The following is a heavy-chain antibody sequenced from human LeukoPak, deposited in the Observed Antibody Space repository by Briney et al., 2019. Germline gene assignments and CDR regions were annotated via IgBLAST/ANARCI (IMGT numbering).Heavy chain of an antibody. J-gene: IGHJ6*02. CDR3: AKGVVVASYYYYGMDV. CDR2: ISWNSGSI. CDR1: GFTFDDYA. V-gene: IGHV3-9*01. Sequence: GGSLRLSCAAPGFTFDDYAMHWVRQAPGKGLEWVSGISWNSGSIGYADSVKGRFTISRDNAKNSLYLQMNSLRAEDTALYYCAKGVVVASYYYYGMDVWGQGTTVTVSS. D-gene: IGHD2-15*01.